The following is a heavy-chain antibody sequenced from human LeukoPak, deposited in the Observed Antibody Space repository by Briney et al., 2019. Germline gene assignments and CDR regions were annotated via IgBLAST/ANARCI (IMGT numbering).Heavy chain of an antibody. CDR2: ISSSGGST. D-gene: IGHD1-26*01. V-gene: IGHV3-23*01. CDR3: AKAHSGSFYSGIH. J-gene: IGHJ4*02. CDR1: GFTFNTYA. Sequence: GGSLRLSCAASGFTFNTYAMSWVRQAPGKGLEWVSAISSSGGSTFHADSVKGRFTISRDNSKNTLYLQVSSLRADDTAVYYCAKAHSGSFYSGIHWGQGTLVTVSS.